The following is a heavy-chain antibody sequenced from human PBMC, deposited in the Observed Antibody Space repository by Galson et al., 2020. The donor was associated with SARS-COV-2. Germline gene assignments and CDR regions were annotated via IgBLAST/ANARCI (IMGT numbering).Heavy chain of an antibody. CDR2: IHYSGST. CDR1: GGSISGSSYY. D-gene: IGHD6-19*01. J-gene: IGHJ4*02. CDR3: ARRVYRSGWYFVDN. V-gene: IGHV4-39*01. Sequence: ETSETLSLTCTVSGGSISGSSYYWGLIRQSPGKGLEWIGSIHYSGSTYYNPSLKSRVTMSVDTSENQFSLKLTSVTAADTAVYYCARRVYRSGWYFVDNWGQGTLVTVSS.